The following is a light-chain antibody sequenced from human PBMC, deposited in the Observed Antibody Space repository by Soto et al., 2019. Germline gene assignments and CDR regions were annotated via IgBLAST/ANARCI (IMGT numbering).Light chain of an antibody. CDR1: SSDVGAYNY. CDR3: SSYTTSSTWV. J-gene: IGLJ3*02. V-gene: IGLV2-14*01. Sequence: QSVLTQPASVAGSPGQSITISCTGTSSDVGAYNYVSWYQQHPGKAPKLMIFTVSDRPSGVSNRFSGSKSGNTASLTISGLQAEDEADYYCSSYTTSSTWVFGGGTKLTVL. CDR2: TVS.